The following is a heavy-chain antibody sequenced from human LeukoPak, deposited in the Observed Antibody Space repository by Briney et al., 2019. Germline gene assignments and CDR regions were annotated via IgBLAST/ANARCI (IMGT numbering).Heavy chain of an antibody. Sequence: ASVKVSCKASGYTFTSYGISWVRQAPGQGLEWMGWMNPNSGNTGYAQNFQGRVTMTRNTSISTAYMELSSLRSEDTAVYYCARPYDTSGRSPNDAFDIWGQGTMVMVSS. CDR1: GYTFTSYG. V-gene: IGHV1-8*02. CDR2: MNPNSGNT. D-gene: IGHD3-22*01. CDR3: ARPYDTSGRSPNDAFDI. J-gene: IGHJ3*02.